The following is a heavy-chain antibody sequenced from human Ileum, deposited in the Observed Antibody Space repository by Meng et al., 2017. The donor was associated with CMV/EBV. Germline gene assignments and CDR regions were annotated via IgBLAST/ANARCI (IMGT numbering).Heavy chain of an antibody. CDR2: IYVSGST. CDR1: GGSITSYY. D-gene: IGHD1-14*01. V-gene: IGHV4-4*07. CDR3: AKGTGVTDPFDY. J-gene: IGHJ4*02. Sequence: VNLQESGPGLVKPSSTLSLTCSISGGSITSYYWSWIRQPAGKGLEWIGRIYVSGSTNYNPSLKSRVTMSVDTSKNQFSLKLSSVTAADTAIYYCAKGTGVTDPFDYWGQGTLVTVSS.